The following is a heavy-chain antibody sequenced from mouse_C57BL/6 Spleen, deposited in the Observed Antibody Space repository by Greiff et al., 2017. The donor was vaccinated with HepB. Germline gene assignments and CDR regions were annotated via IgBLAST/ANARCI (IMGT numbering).Heavy chain of an antibody. J-gene: IGHJ3*01. V-gene: IGHV1-82*01. CDR1: GYAFSSSW. Sequence: VQLQQSGPELVKPGASVKISCKASGYAFSSSWMNWVKQRPGKGLEWIGRIYPGDGDTNYNGKFKGKATLTADKSSSTAYMQLSSLTSEDSAVYFCARDYDGYYLFAYWGQGTLVTVSA. D-gene: IGHD2-3*01. CDR2: IYPGDGDT. CDR3: ARDYDGYYLFAY.